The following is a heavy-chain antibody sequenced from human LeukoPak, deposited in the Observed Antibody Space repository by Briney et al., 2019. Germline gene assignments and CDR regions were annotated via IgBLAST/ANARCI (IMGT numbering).Heavy chain of an antibody. V-gene: IGHV1-46*01. D-gene: IGHD3-22*01. CDR2: INPSGGST. Sequence: GASVKVSCKASGYTFTSYYMHWVRQAPGQGLEWMGIINPSGGSTSYAQKFQGRVTMTRDTSISTAYMELSRLRSDDTAVYYCARDRLVSYYDSSGFDYWGQGTLVTVSS. CDR1: GYTFTSYY. CDR3: ARDRLVSYYDSSGFDY. J-gene: IGHJ4*02.